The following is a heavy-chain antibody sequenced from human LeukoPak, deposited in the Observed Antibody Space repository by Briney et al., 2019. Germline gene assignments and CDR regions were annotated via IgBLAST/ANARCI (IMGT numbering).Heavy chain of an antibody. CDR3: ARGRGSSWYYFDS. Sequence: GLEWIGYIYHSGSTYYNPSLKSRVTISVDRSKNQFSLKLSSVTAADTAVYYCARGRGSSWYYFDSWGQGTLVTVSS. D-gene: IGHD6-13*01. J-gene: IGHJ4*02. V-gene: IGHV4-30-2*01. CDR2: IYHSGST.